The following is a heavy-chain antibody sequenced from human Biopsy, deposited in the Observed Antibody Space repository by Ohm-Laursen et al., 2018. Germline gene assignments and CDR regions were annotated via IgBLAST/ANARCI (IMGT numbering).Heavy chain of an antibody. J-gene: IGHJ4*02. Sequence: GTLSLTCSVSGYSMSTYYWSWIRQSPGKGLEWIGHIYYSGSTNYNPSLQSRVVMSVDTSKNQFSLRLNSVTAADTSTYYCARDRGSGWTDYWGQGTLVTVSS. CDR1: GYSMSTYY. CDR3: ARDRGSGWTDY. D-gene: IGHD6-19*01. V-gene: IGHV4-59*01. CDR2: IYYSGST.